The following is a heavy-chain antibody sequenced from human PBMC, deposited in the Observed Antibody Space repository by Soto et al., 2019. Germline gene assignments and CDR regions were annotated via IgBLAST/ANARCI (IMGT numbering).Heavy chain of an antibody. CDR2: IYHSGVT. Sequence: SESLSLTCAVSGGSIRSNNWWSWVRQPPGKGLEWIGEIYHSGVTNYNPSLKSRVTISVDKSKNQFSLKLSSLTAADTAVYYCARISAYHFDYWGQGTLVTVSS. CDR3: ARISAYHFDY. CDR1: GGSIRSNNW. J-gene: IGHJ4*02. D-gene: IGHD3-16*01. V-gene: IGHV4-4*02.